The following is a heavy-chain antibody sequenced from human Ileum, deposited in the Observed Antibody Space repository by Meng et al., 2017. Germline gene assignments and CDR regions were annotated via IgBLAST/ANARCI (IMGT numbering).Heavy chain of an antibody. CDR1: GTW. Sequence: QVRLQESGPRLVKPSGTLSLTCAVSGTWWSWVRQPPGKGLEWIGEIFQSGRTNYNPSLKSRVTISIDTSNNRFSLKLSSVKAADTALYFCARRVGATPYAYNWLDPWGQGTLVTVSS. CDR3: ARRVGATPYAYNWLDP. J-gene: IGHJ5*02. V-gene: IGHV4-4*02. CDR2: IFQSGRT. D-gene: IGHD1-26*01.